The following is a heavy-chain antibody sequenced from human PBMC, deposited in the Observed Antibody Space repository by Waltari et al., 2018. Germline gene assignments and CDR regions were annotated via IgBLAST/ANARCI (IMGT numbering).Heavy chain of an antibody. CDR1: GYTLTELS. J-gene: IGHJ4*02. Sequence: QVQLVQSGAEVKKPGASVKVSCTVSGYTLTELSMHWVRQAPGKGLEWMGGVEPEDGETSYERKVQGRVTMTEDTSTDTAYMELSSLRSEDTAVYYCATVSYYYDSSGVYYFDYWGQGTLVTVSS. CDR2: VEPEDGET. D-gene: IGHD3-22*01. V-gene: IGHV1-24*01. CDR3: ATVSYYYDSSGVYYFDY.